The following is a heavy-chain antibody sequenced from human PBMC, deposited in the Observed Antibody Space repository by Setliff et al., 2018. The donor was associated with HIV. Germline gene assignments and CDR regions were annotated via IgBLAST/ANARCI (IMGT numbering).Heavy chain of an antibody. CDR2: IYSTGST. Sequence: SETLSLTCAVSGGSISSRNWWSWVRQPPGKGLEWIGYIYSTGSTNYNPSLQSRVSISMDASKNKFSLKVTSVTSADTAVYYCAKGAGFYGDYTFDYWGQGNLVTAPQ. V-gene: IGHV4-4*02. J-gene: IGHJ4*02. CDR1: GGSISSRNW. D-gene: IGHD4-17*01. CDR3: AKGAGFYGDYTFDY.